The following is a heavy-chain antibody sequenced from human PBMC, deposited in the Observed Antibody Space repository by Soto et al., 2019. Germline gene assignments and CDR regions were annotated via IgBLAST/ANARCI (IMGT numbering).Heavy chain of an antibody. CDR1: GFTFSSYW. CDR2: INSDGSNT. J-gene: IGHJ5*02. Sequence: EVQLVESGGGLVQPGGSLRLSCAASGFTFSSYWMQWVRQAPGKGLVWVSRINSDGSNTNYADSVKGRFTISRDNAKNTLYLQMNSLRAEDPAVYYCARSRGDSAGYWASWGQGTLVTVSS. CDR3: ARSRGDSAGYWAS. V-gene: IGHV3-74*01. D-gene: IGHD5-18*01.